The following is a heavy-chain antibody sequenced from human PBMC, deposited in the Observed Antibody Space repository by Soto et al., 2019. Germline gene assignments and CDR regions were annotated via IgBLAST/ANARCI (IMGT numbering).Heavy chain of an antibody. D-gene: IGHD3-16*01. V-gene: IGHV1-8*01. CDR2: MNAKSGDT. Sequence: ASVKVSCKASGYTFSDVDINWLRQASGQGPEWMGWMNAKSGDTCFAQRFQGKFNMTLDTSLSTAYMEVGSLTSDDTAMYSCARGNPFNYAGFDVWGQGTTVTVSS. CDR3: ARGNPFNYAGFDV. J-gene: IGHJ6*02. CDR1: GYTFSDVD.